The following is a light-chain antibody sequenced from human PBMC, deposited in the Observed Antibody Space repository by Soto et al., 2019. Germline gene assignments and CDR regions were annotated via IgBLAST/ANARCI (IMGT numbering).Light chain of an antibody. CDR2: LEGSGSY. Sequence: QSVLTQSSSASASLGSSVKLTCTLSSGHSSYIIAWHQQQPGKAPRYLMKLEGSGSYNKGSGVPDRFLGSSSGADRYLTISNLQSEDEADYHSETCDSNMGVFGGGTKLTVL. J-gene: IGLJ2*01. CDR3: ETCDSNMGV. V-gene: IGLV4-60*03. CDR1: SGHSSYI.